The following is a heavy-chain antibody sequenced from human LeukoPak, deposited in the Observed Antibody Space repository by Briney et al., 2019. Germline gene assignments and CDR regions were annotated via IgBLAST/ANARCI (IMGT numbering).Heavy chain of an antibody. Sequence: PAGSLRLSCAASGFTFSDYYMSWNRQAPGKGLEWLSYIRSSGSTIYYADSVKGRFTISRDNAKNSLYLQMNSLRAEDTAVYYCARYYYDSSGYLYYYYMDVWGKGNTVTVSS. CDR3: ARYYYDSSGYLYYYYMDV. CDR1: GFTFSDYY. D-gene: IGHD3-22*01. J-gene: IGHJ6*03. V-gene: IGHV3-11*04. CDR2: IRSSGSTI.